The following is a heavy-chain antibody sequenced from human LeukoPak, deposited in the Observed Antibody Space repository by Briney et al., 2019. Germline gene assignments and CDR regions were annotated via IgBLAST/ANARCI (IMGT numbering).Heavy chain of an antibody. CDR3: ARGGSGYPNGFVP. J-gene: IGHJ5*02. CDR1: GYSISSGYY. D-gene: IGHD5-12*01. V-gene: IGHV4-38-2*01. Sequence: SSETLSLTCAVSGYSISSGYYCGWIRQPPGEVLEWFGSIYHSGSTYYNPSLKSRVTISVDTSKNQFSLKLSSVTAADTAVYYCARGGSGYPNGFVPWGQGTLVTVSS. CDR2: IYHSGST.